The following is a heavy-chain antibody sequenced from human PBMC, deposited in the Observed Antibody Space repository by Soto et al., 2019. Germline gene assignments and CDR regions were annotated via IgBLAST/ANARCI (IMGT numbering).Heavy chain of an antibody. CDR1: GGSISSSNW. J-gene: IGHJ4*02. CDR2: IYHSGST. CDR3: ARVIAAAGSYYFDY. Sequence: QVQLQESGPGLVKPSGTLSLTCAVSGGSISSSNWWSWVRQPPGKGLEWFGEIYHSGSTNYNPSLKRRFTISVDKSKSQFSLKLSSVTAADTAVYYCARVIAAAGSYYFDYWGQGTLVTVSS. D-gene: IGHD6-13*01. V-gene: IGHV4-4*02.